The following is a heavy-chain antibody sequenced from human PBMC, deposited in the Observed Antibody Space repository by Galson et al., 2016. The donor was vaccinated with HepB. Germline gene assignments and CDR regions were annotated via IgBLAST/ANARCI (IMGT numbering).Heavy chain of an antibody. D-gene: IGHD3-16*02. CDR1: GGIFNNFV. V-gene: IGHV1-69*10. CDR3: ARDKEITFGGVIAD. J-gene: IGHJ4*02. CDR2: ISPIVGVG. Sequence: SVKVSCKVSGGIFNNFVIGWVRQAPGQGLEWMGGISPIVGVGNYAQRFQGRLTISADKSSTTAYMELSRLRSDDTAVYYCARDKEITFGGVIADLGQGTLVTVSS.